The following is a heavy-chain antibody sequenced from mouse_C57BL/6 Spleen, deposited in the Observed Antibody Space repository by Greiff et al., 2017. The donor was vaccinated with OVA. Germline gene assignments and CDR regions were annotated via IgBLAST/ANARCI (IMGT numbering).Heavy chain of an antibody. V-gene: IGHV1-31*01. CDR1: GYSFTGYY. J-gene: IGHJ1*03. CDR3: AREGYYGSSEGYFDV. CDR2: IYPYNGVS. D-gene: IGHD1-1*01. Sequence: EVKLMESGPELVKPGASVKISCKASGYSFTGYYMHWVKQSHGNILDWIGYIYPYNGVSSYNQKFKGKATLTVDKSSSTAYMELRSLTSEDSAVYYCAREGYYGSSEGYFDVWGTGTTVTVSS.